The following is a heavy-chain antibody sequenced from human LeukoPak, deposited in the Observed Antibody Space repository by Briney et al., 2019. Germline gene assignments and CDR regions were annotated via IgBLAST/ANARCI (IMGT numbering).Heavy chain of an antibody. CDR3: ARSDNFLSSSKGGYFDY. CDR1: GYTFTSYD. Sequence: ASVKVLCKASGYTFTSYDINWVRQATGQGLEWMGWMNPNSGNTGYAQKFQGRVTMTRNTSISTAYMELSSLRSEDTAVYYCARSDNFLSSSKGGYFDYWGQGTLVTVSS. D-gene: IGHD2/OR15-2a*01. CDR2: MNPNSGNT. J-gene: IGHJ4*02. V-gene: IGHV1-8*01.